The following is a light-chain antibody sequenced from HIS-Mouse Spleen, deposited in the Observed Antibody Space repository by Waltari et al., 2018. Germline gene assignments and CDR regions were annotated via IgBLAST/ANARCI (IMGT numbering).Light chain of an antibody. CDR2: EDN. CDR3: QSYDSSNVV. J-gene: IGLJ2*01. V-gene: IGLV6-57*02. Sequence: NFMLTQPHSVSESPGKTVTISRTGSSGSLASNYAQWYQQRPGSAPTTVIYEDNQRPSGVPDRFSGSIDSSSNSASLTISGLKTEDEADYYCQSYDSSNVVFGGGTKLTVL. CDR1: SGSLASNY.